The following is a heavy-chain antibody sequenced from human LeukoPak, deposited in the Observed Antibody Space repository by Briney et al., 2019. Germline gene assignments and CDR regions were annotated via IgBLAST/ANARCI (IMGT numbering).Heavy chain of an antibody. Sequence: GGSLRLSCAASGFTFSSYEMNWVRQAPGKGLEWVSYISSSGSTIYYADSVKGRFTISRDNAKNSLYLQMNSLRAEDTAVYYCARDSRMYDFWSGYSYYFDYWGQGTLVTVSS. CDR2: ISSSGSTI. CDR1: GFTFSSYE. D-gene: IGHD3-3*01. CDR3: ARDSRMYDFWSGYSYYFDY. V-gene: IGHV3-48*03. J-gene: IGHJ4*02.